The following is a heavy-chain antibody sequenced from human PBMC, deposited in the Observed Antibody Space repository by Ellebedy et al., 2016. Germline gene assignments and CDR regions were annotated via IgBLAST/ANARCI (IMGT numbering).Heavy chain of an antibody. CDR3: ATGGGKYETYYYDSSDGPLREAEYFQH. V-gene: IGHV5-10-1*01. J-gene: IGHJ1*01. CDR1: GYSFTSYW. CDR2: IDPSDSYT. Sequence: GESLKISXKGSGYSFTSYWISWVRQMPGKGLEWMGRIDPSDSYTNYSPSFQGHVTISADKSISTAYLQWSSLKASDTAMYYCATGGGKYETYYYDSSDGPLREAEYFQHWGQGTLVTVSS. D-gene: IGHD3-22*01.